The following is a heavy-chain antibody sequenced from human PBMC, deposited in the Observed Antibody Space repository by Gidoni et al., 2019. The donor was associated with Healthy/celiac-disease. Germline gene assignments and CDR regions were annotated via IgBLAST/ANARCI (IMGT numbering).Heavy chain of an antibody. V-gene: IGHV4-34*01. D-gene: IGHD5-12*01. CDR2: INHSGST. Sequence: QVQLQQWGAGLLKPSETLSLTCAVYGGSFSGYYWSWIRQPPGKGLEWSGEINHSGSTNYNPSLKSRVTISVDTSKNQFSLKLSSVTAADTAVYYCARGPPSEVDIVATTLDYWGQGTLVTVSS. CDR1: GGSFSGYY. CDR3: ARGPPSEVDIVATTLDY. J-gene: IGHJ4*02.